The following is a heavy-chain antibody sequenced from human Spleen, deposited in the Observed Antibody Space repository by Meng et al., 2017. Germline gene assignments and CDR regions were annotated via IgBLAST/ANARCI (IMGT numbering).Heavy chain of an antibody. CDR2: ISPDENTI. J-gene: IGHJ4*02. CDR3: VRDFGGDRDY. V-gene: IGHV3-74*01. Sequence: EVQLVESGGALIQLGGSLRLSCAASGVTVSNNSMNWVRQVPGKGLVWVSRISPDENTISHAGSVMGRFTISRDIAKNTLYLQMNSLRADDTALYYCVRDFGGDRDYWAQGILVTVSS. D-gene: IGHD3-10*01. CDR1: GVTVSNNS.